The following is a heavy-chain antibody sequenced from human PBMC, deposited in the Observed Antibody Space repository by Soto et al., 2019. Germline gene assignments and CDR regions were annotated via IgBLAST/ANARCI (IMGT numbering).Heavy chain of an antibody. D-gene: IGHD2-15*01. CDR1: GFTFRNYA. V-gene: IGHV3-23*01. CDR2: LSDTGLST. CDR3: ARRQDWASGRNDGFYX. J-gene: IGHJ3*02. Sequence: VGSLRLSCAASGFTFRNYAMGWVRQAPGKGLEWVSSLSDTGLSTYYADSMKGRFTISRDNSKNTLYLQISSLRAEDTAVYYCARRQDWASGRNDGFYXWGQGTMVTVS.